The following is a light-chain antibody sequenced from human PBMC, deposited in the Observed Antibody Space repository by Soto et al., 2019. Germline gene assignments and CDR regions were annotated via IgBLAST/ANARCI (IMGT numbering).Light chain of an antibody. CDR1: SSDVGSFNL. Sequence: QSVLTQPASVSGSPGQSITLSCTGTSSDVGSFNLVSWYQQHPGKAPKLMIYEVSKRPSGVSNRFSGSKSGNTASLTVSGLQAEDEADYYCCSYAGSSTPLIFGTGTKVTVL. J-gene: IGLJ1*01. CDR2: EVS. CDR3: CSYAGSSTPLI. V-gene: IGLV2-23*02.